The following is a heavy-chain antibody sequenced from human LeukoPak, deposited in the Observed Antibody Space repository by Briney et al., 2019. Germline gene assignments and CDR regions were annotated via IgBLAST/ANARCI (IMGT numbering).Heavy chain of an antibody. CDR1: GDSVSSYY. Sequence: SETLSLTCTVSGDSVSSYYWSWIRQPPGKGLEWIGYINYSGSTNYNPSLKSRVTISGDTSKNQFSLKLSSVTAADTAVYYCARVSPIAVAGSSYYYAMDVWGQGTTVTVSS. CDR2: INYSGST. D-gene: IGHD6-19*01. V-gene: IGHV4-59*02. CDR3: ARVSPIAVAGSSYYYAMDV. J-gene: IGHJ6*02.